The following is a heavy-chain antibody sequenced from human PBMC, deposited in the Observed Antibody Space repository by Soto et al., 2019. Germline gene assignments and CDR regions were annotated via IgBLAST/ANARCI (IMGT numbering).Heavy chain of an antibody. CDR1: GDSVSSNSAA. CDR2: TYYRSKWYN. D-gene: IGHD5-12*01. V-gene: IGHV6-1*01. CDR3: ASATPTGGGYDR. Sequence: QVQLQQSGPGLAKPSQTLSLTCAISGDSVSSNSAAWNWVRQSPSRGLEWLGRTYYRSKWYNDYPVSLKTRITINPDPSNNQFSLQLHSMTPDDTAVYYCASATPTGGGYDRWGQATLVTVSS. J-gene: IGHJ5*02.